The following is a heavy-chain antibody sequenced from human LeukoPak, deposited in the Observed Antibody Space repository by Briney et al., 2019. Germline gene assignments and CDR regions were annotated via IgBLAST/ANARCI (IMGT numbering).Heavy chain of an antibody. J-gene: IGHJ4*02. CDR3: ARIYCSSTNCYRHFDY. V-gene: IGHV3-7*01. CDR2: MKQDGSEK. D-gene: IGHD2-2*01. Sequence: GGSLRLSCTASGFTFGTYWMTWVRQAPGKGLEWVANMKQDGSEKYYVDSVKGRFTISRDNAKNSLYLQMNSLRAEDTVVYYCARIYCSSTNCYRHFDYWGQGTLVTVSS. CDR1: GFTFGTYW.